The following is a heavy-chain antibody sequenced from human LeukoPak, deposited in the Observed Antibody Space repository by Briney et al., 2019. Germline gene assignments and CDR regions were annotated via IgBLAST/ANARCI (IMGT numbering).Heavy chain of an antibody. CDR3: AKDRLNDYDFWSGYLRHDAFDI. D-gene: IGHD3-3*01. V-gene: IGHV3-23*01. J-gene: IGHJ3*02. CDR1: GFTFSSYA. CDR2: ISGSGGIP. Sequence: GGSLRLSCAASGFTFSSYAMSWVRQAPGKGLEWVSPISGSGGIPYYADSVKGRFTISRDNSKNTLYLQMNSLRAEDTAVYYCAKDRLNDYDFWSGYLRHDAFDIWGQGTMVTVSS.